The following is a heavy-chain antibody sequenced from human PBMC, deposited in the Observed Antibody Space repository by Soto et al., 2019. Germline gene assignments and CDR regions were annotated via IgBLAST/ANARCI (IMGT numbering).Heavy chain of an antibody. CDR3: ASRYSGYDYGYFDL. Sequence: SETLSLTCTVSGGSISSSSYYWGWIRQPPGKGLEWIGSIYYSGSTYYNPSLKSRVTISVDTSKNQFSLKLSSVTAADTAVYYCASRYSGYDYGYFDLWGRVTLVTVSS. V-gene: IGHV4-39*01. CDR2: IYYSGST. J-gene: IGHJ2*01. D-gene: IGHD5-12*01. CDR1: GGSISSSSYY.